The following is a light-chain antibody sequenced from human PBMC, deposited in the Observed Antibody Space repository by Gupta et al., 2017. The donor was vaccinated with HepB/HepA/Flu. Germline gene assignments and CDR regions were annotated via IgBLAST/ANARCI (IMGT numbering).Light chain of an antibody. Sequence: EIVMTQSPATLSVSPGERANLSCMASQDIGSNLAWYQQRPGQAPRLLIYGTSTRAADIPDRFSGSGSGTEFTLTITNLQSEDFAVYYCQWYNNWPPKIIFGQGTRLEIK. J-gene: IGKJ5*01. CDR3: QWYNNWPPKII. CDR1: QDIGSN. V-gene: IGKV3-15*01. CDR2: GTS.